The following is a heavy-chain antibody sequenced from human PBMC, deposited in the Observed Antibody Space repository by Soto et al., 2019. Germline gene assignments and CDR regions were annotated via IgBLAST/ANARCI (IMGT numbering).Heavy chain of an antibody. D-gene: IGHD2-2*01. Sequence: SVKVSCKASGGTFSSYAISWVRQAPGQGLEWMGGIIPIFGTANYAQKFQGRVTITADKSTSTAYMELSSLRSEDTAVYYCARGESPDIVVVPAAIYYYGMDVWGQGTTVTVSS. CDR3: ARGESPDIVVVPAAIYYYGMDV. CDR1: GGTFSSYA. V-gene: IGHV1-69*06. CDR2: IIPIFGTA. J-gene: IGHJ6*02.